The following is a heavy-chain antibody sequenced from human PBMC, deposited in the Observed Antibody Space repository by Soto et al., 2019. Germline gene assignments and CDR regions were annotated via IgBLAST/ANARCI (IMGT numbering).Heavy chain of an antibody. J-gene: IGHJ6*02. CDR2: ISAYNGNT. D-gene: IGHD3-10*01. V-gene: IGHV1-18*01. CDR3: ASSYFGSGTPYYYGMDV. CDR1: GYTFTSYG. Sequence: QVQLVQSGAEEKKPGASVKVSCKASGYTFTSYGISWVRQAPGQGLEWMGWISAYNGNTNYAQKLQGRVTMTTDTSTSTAYMELRSLRSDDTAVYYCASSYFGSGTPYYYGMDVWGQGTTVTVSS.